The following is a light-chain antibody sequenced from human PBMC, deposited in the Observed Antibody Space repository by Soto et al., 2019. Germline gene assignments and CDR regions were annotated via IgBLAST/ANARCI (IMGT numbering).Light chain of an antibody. CDR3: TSWTSTSTDV. CDR2: DVF. CDR1: SSDVGGFNY. Sequence: QSALTQDASVSGSPGQSITMSCTGTSSDVGGFNYVSWYQQHPGKAPKLMIYDVFTRPSGVSNRFSGSKSGNTASLTISALQAEDEADYYCTSWTSTSTDVFGSGTKLTVL. V-gene: IGLV2-14*03. J-gene: IGLJ1*01.